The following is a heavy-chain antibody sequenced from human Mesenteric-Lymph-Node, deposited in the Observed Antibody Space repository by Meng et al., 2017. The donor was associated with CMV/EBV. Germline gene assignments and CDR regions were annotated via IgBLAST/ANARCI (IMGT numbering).Heavy chain of an antibody. D-gene: IGHD3-3*01. CDR3: ARAPFFGVVTNWFDP. J-gene: IGHJ5*02. CDR2: IIPIFGTA. CDR1: GGTFSSYA. Sequence: SGGTFSSYAIHWVRQAPGQGLEWMGGIIPIFGTATYAHTFQGRVTITTDESTSTAYMELSSLRSEDTAVYYCARAPFFGVVTNWFDPWGQGTLVTVSS. V-gene: IGHV1-69*05.